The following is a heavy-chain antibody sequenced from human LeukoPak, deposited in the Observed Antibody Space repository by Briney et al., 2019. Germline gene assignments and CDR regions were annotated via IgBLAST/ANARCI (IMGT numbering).Heavy chain of an antibody. V-gene: IGHV1-18*01. CDR3: ARSAATIYGVVTGDAFDI. CDR2: ISAYNGNT. Sequence: ASVKVSCKASGYTFTSYGISWVRQAPGQGLEWMGWISAYNGNTNYAQKLQGRVTMTTDTSTSTAYMELRSLRSDDTAVYYCARSAATIYGVVTGDAFDIWAKGQWSPSLQ. J-gene: IGHJ3*02. CDR1: GYTFTSYG. D-gene: IGHD3-3*01.